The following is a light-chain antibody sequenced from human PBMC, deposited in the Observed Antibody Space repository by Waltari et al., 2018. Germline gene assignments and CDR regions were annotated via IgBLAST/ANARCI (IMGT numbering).Light chain of an antibody. CDR2: AAS. Sequence: DIQMTPSPSSLSASVGDRVTITCRASQGISNSLAWYQQKPGKAPKLLLYAASRLESGVPSRFSGSGSGTDYTLTISSLQPEDFATYYCQQYYSTLRTFGQGTKVEIK. J-gene: IGKJ1*01. V-gene: IGKV1-NL1*01. CDR3: QQYYSTLRT. CDR1: QGISNS.